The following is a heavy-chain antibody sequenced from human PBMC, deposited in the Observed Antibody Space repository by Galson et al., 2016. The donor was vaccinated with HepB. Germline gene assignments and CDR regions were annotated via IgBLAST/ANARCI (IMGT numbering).Heavy chain of an antibody. J-gene: IGHJ3*02. D-gene: IGHD5-18*01. CDR2: ISYDGSSK. Sequence: SLRLSCAASGFTFSSYGMHWVRQAPGKGLEWVAVISYDGSSKYYADSVKGRFTISRDNSKNTLYVQMNSLRAEDTAVYYCAKSVGIQLWLDHAFDICGQGTMVTVSS. CDR3: AKSVGIQLWLDHAFDI. CDR1: GFTFSSYG. V-gene: IGHV3-30*18.